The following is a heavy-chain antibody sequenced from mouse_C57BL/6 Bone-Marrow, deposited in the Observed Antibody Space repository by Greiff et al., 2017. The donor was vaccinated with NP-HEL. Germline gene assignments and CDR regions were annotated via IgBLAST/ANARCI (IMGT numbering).Heavy chain of an antibody. CDR1: GYAFSSSW. D-gene: IGHD2-4*01. CDR2: IYPGDGDT. J-gene: IGHJ4*01. Sequence: VQLQQSGPELVKPGASVKISCKASGYAFSSSWMNWVKQRPGKGLEWIGRIYPGDGDTNYNGKFKGKATLTADKSSSTAYMQLSSLTSEDSAVYFCASLYYDYDDDYWGQGTSVTVSS. V-gene: IGHV1-82*01. CDR3: ASLYYDYDDDY.